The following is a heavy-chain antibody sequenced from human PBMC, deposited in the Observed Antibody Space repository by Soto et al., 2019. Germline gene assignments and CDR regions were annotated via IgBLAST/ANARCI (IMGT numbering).Heavy chain of an antibody. CDR3: ARSAPSGYFDY. CDR2: IYYSGST. Sequence: PSETLSLTCTVSGGSISSSSYYWGWIRQPPGKGLEWIGSIYYSGSTYYNPSLKSRVTISVDTSKNQFSLKLSSVTAADTAVYYCARSAPSGYFDYWGQGTLVTVSS. D-gene: IGHD3-10*01. V-gene: IGHV4-39*01. J-gene: IGHJ4*02. CDR1: GGSISSSSYY.